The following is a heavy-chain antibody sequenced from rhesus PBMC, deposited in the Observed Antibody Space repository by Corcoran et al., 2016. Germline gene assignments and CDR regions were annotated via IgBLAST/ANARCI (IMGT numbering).Heavy chain of an antibody. CDR3: AREYCTGSGCYAYYGLDS. CDR2: IYGSGGDT. D-gene: IGHD2-21*01. Sequence: QVQLQESGPGLVKPSETLSLTCAVSGGSISDDYYWSWIRQPPGKGLEWIGYIYGSGGDTNYNPSLKNRVTISIDRSKNQFSLMLSSVTAADTAVYYCAREYCTGSGCYAYYGLDSWGQGVVVTVSS. J-gene: IGHJ6*01. V-gene: IGHV4-106*01. CDR1: GGSISDDYY.